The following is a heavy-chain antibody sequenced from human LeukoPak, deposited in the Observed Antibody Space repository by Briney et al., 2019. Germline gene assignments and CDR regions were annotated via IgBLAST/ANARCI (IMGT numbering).Heavy chain of an antibody. Sequence: SETLSLTCTVSGGSISGYHWSWIRQPPGKGLDWIGYIYYSGSTKYNPSLKSRVTMSVDTSKNQSSLKLSSVTAADTAVYYCARGGLENGYHANDGFDICGQGTMVTVSS. CDR1: GGSISGYH. V-gene: IGHV4-59*01. CDR2: IYYSGST. D-gene: IGHD3-22*01. J-gene: IGHJ3*02. CDR3: ARGGLENGYHANDGFDI.